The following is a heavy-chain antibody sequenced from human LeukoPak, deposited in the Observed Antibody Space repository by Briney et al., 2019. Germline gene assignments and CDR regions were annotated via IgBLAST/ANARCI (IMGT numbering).Heavy chain of an antibody. J-gene: IGHJ5*02. CDR3: ARDVGYEYFWFDP. Sequence: GGSLRLSCAASGFTFENYGMSWVRQVPGKGLEWVSGINWSGGSTDYADSVKGRFTISRDNAKNSVYLQINNLRAEDTALYHCARDVGYEYFWFDPWGQGTLVTVSS. V-gene: IGHV3-20*01. D-gene: IGHD5-12*01. CDR1: GFTFENYG. CDR2: INWSGGST.